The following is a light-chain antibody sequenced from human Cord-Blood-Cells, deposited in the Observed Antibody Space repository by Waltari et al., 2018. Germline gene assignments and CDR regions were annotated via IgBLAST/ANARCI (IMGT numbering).Light chain of an antibody. CDR2: AAS. CDR1: QGISSY. J-gene: IGKJ2*03. CDR3: QQSYSTPYS. V-gene: IGKV1-39*01. Sequence: DIQMTQSPSSLSASVGVSVTITCRASQGISSYLNWYQQKPGKAPKLLIYAASSLQSGVPSRFSGSGSGTDFTLTISSLQPEDFATYYCQQSYSTPYSFGQGTKLEIK.